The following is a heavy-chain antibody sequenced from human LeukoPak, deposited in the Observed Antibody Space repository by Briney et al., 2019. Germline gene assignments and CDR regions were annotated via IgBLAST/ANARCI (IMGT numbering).Heavy chain of an antibody. D-gene: IGHD5-12*01. V-gene: IGHV1-69*13. CDR3: ARGDLATALDY. Sequence: ASVTVSCKASGGTFSSYAISWVRQAPGQGLEWMGGIIPIFGTANYAQKFQGRVTITADESTSTAYMELSSLRSEDTAVYYCARGDLATALDYWGQGTLVTVSS. J-gene: IGHJ4*02. CDR1: GGTFSSYA. CDR2: IIPIFGTA.